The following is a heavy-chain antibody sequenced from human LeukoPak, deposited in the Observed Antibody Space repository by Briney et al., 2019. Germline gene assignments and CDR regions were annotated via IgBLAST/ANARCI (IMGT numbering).Heavy chain of an antibody. CDR1: GFTFSSYA. CDR2: ISGSGGST. J-gene: IGHJ4*02. D-gene: IGHD6-19*01. Sequence: PGGSLRLSCAASGFTFSSYAMSWVRQAPGKGLEWVSAISGSGGSTCYADSVKGRFTISRDNSKNTLYLQMNCLRAEDTAVYYCAKVREQWLVGIDYFDYWGQGTLVTVSS. V-gene: IGHV3-23*01. CDR3: AKVREQWLVGIDYFDY.